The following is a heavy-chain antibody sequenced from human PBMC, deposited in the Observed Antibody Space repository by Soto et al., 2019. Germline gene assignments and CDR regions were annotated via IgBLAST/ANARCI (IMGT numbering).Heavy chain of an antibody. CDR3: EKPLLPLFNWFDP. J-gene: IGHJ5*02. Sequence: SETLSLTCTVSGGSISSSTYYWGWIRQPPGKGLEWIGSIYYSGTTYYNPSLRSRVTISVDTSKNQCSLDLSSVTAADNALYHREKPLLPLFNWFDPWGQGTLATVSS. V-gene: IGHV4-39*01. D-gene: IGHD3-10*01. CDR1: GGSISSSTYY. CDR2: IYYSGTT.